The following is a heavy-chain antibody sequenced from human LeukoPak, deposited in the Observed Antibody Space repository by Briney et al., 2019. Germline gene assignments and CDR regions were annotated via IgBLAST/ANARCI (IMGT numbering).Heavy chain of an antibody. D-gene: IGHD2-2*01. CDR1: GGSISSYY. CDR2: IYTSGSP. J-gene: IGHJ3*02. V-gene: IGHV4-4*07. Sequence: SETLSLTCTVPGGSISSYYWSWIRQPAGKGLQWIGRIYTSGSPNYNPSLKSRVTMSVDTSTNQFSLKLSSVTAADTVVYYCARGDIVVGPNPLWNAFDIWGQGTMVTVSS. CDR3: ARGDIVVGPNPLWNAFDI.